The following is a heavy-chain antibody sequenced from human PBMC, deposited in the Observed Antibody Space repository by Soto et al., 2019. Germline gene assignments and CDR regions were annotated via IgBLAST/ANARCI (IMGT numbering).Heavy chain of an antibody. CDR3: VGSSGWTNDAFDI. CDR2: IYSGGST. J-gene: IGHJ3*02. CDR1: GFTVSSNY. V-gene: IGHV3-53*04. Sequence: GSLRLSCAASGFTVSSNYMSWVRQAPGKGLEWVSVIYSGGSTYYADSVKGRFTISRHNSKNTLYLQMNSLRAEDTAVYYCVGSSGWTNDAFDIWGQGTMVTVSS. D-gene: IGHD6-19*01.